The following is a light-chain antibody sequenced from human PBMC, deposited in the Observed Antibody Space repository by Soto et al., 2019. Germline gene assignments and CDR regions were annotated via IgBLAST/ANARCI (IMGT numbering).Light chain of an antibody. J-gene: IGKJ5*01. Sequence: EIVMTQSPATLSVSPGERATLSCRASQSVSSNLAWYQQKPGRAPRLLIYGASTRATGIPARFSGSGSGTEFTLTISSLQSEDFGVYYCQQYNNWPITFGQGTRLEIK. CDR2: GAS. V-gene: IGKV3-15*01. CDR3: QQYNNWPIT. CDR1: QSVSSN.